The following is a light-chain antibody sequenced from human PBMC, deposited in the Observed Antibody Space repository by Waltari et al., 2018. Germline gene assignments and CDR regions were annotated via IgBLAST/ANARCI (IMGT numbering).Light chain of an antibody. CDR2: KDS. CDR3: QSADNSGTPVV. V-gene: IGLV3-25*03. J-gene: IGLJ2*01. Sequence: SYDLTQPPSVSVSPGQTARITCSGNTLPKQFAYWYQQKPGQAPVLMIYKDSGRPSWIPERFSGSSSGTTVMLTISGVQAEDEADYYCQSADNSGTPVVFGGGTKLTVL. CDR1: TLPKQF.